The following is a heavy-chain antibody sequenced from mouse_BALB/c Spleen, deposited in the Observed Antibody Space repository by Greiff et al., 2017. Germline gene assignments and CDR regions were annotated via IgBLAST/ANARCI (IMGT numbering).Heavy chain of an antibody. Sequence: EVKLVESGGGLVKPGGSLKLSCAASGFTFSSYAMSWVRQTPEKRLEWVASISSGGSTYYPDSVKGRFTISRDNARNILHLQMSSLRSEDTAMYYCARGRDSYWYFDVWGAGTTVTVSS. J-gene: IGHJ1*01. CDR2: ISSGGST. CDR3: ARGRDSYWYFDV. V-gene: IGHV5-6-5*01. CDR1: GFTFSSYA. D-gene: IGHD3-3*01.